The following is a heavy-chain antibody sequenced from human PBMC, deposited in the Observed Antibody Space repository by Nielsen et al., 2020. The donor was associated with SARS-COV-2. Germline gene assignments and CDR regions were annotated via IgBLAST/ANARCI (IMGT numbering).Heavy chain of an antibody. CDR1: GFTFSSYW. CDR2: IKQDGSEK. J-gene: IGHJ4*02. CDR3: AGGLWLLYY. D-gene: IGHD5-18*01. Sequence: GSLKISCAASGFTFSSYWMSWVRQAPGKGLEWVANIKQDGSEKYYVDSVKGRFTISRDNAKNSLYLQMNSLRAEDTAVYYCAGGLWLLYYWGQGTLVTVSS. V-gene: IGHV3-7*03.